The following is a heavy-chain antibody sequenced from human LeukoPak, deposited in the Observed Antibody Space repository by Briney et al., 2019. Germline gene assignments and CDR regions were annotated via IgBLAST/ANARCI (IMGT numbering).Heavy chain of an antibody. Sequence: PGGSLRLSCAASGFTFSDYAMTWVRQAPGKGLEWVSAISGTGGNTFYVDSVKGRFTISRDNSKNTLYLQMNSLRAEDTAVYYCAKPYYDFWSGWDWGQGTLVTVSS. CDR3: AKPYYDFWSGWD. CDR2: ISGTGGNT. D-gene: IGHD3-3*01. CDR1: GFTFSDYA. V-gene: IGHV3-23*01. J-gene: IGHJ4*02.